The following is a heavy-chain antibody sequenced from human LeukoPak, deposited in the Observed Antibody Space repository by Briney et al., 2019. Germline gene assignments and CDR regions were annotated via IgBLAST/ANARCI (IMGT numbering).Heavy chain of an antibody. CDR1: GFTFSSYW. CDR3: AKDLPYYDFWSGYYIGPYYFDY. J-gene: IGHJ4*02. V-gene: IGHV3-7*01. Sequence: PGGSLRLSCAASGFTFSSYWMSWVRQAPGKGLEWVANIKQDGSEKYYVDSVKGRFTISRDNAKNSLYLQMNSLRAEDTAVYYCAKDLPYYDFWSGYYIGPYYFDYWGQGTLVTVSS. CDR2: IKQDGSEK. D-gene: IGHD3-3*01.